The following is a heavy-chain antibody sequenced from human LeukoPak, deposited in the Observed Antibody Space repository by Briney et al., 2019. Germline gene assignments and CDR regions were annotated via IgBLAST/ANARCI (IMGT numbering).Heavy chain of an antibody. CDR1: GGTFSSYA. V-gene: IGHV1-69*05. Sequence: SVKVSCKASGGTFSSYAISWVRQAPGQGLEWMGRIIPIFGIANYAQKFQGRVTITTDESTSTAYMELSSLRSEDTAVYYCAAPQNMVRGVTQPDAFDIWGQGTMVTVSS. CDR2: IIPIFGIA. D-gene: IGHD3-10*01. CDR3: AAPQNMVRGVTQPDAFDI. J-gene: IGHJ3*02.